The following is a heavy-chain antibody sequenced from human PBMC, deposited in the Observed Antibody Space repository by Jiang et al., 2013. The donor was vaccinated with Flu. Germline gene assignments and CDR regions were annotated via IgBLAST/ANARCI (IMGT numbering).Heavy chain of an antibody. CDR2: MNPNSGNT. Sequence: QADWTRDVEWMGWMNPNSGNTGYAQKFQGRVTMTRNTSISTAYMELSSLRSEDTAVYYCARGGHYNFWSGYFLDYWGQGTLVTVSS. CDR3: ARGGHYNFWSGYFLDY. D-gene: IGHD3-3*01. V-gene: IGHV1-8*01. J-gene: IGHJ4*02.